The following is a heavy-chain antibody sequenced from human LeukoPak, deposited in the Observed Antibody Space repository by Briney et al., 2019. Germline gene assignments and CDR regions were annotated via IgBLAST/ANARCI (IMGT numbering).Heavy chain of an antibody. CDR2: ISWDGTP. V-gene: IGHV3-43*01. CDR3: VKDLSYESSGYVFDY. D-gene: IGHD3-22*01. Sequence: PGVSLRLSCAASGFTFEDYTMHWVRQAPGKTLEWVSLISWDGTPYYTDSVKGRFTISRDNSKNSLYLQMDTLRSEDTAFYYCVKDLSYESSGYVFDYWGQGTLVTVSS. CDR1: GFTFEDYT. J-gene: IGHJ4*02.